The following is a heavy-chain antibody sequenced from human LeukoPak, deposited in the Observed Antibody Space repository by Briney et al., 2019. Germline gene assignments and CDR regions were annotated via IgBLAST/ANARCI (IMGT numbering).Heavy chain of an antibody. CDR3: ARAGSMITFGGVIHMAGGFDY. D-gene: IGHD3-16*02. J-gene: IGHJ4*02. CDR1: GGSFSGYY. V-gene: IGHV4-34*01. Sequence: PSETLSLTCAVYGGSFSGYYWSWIRQPPGKGLEWIGEINHSGSTNYNPSLKSRVTISVDTSKNQFSLKLSSVTAADTAVYYCARAGSMITFGGVIHMAGGFDYWGQGTLVTVSS. CDR2: INHSGST.